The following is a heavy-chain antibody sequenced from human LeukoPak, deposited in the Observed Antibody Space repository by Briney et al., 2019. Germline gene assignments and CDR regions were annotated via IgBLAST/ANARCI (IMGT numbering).Heavy chain of an antibody. CDR3: ARDRSSTSCYRLFDF. CDR1: GFTFSSYE. J-gene: IGHJ4*02. CDR2: ISSSGSTI. D-gene: IGHD2-2*02. Sequence: GGSLRLSCAASGFTFSSYEMNWVRQAPGKGLEWVSYISSSGSTIYYADSVKGRFTISRDNAKNSLYLQMNSLRAEDTAVYYCARDRSSTSCYRLFDFWGQGTLVTVSS. V-gene: IGHV3-48*03.